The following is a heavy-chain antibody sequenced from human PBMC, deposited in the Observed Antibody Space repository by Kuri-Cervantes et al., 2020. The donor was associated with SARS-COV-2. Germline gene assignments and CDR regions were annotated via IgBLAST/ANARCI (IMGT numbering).Heavy chain of an antibody. Sequence: SVKVSCKASGGTFSSYAISWVRQAPGQGPEWMGRIIPILGTANYAQKFQGRVTITADKSTSTAYMELSSLRSDDTAVYYCARDLRWAAAGKATSVDYWGQGTLVTVSS. CDR3: ARDLRWAAAGKATSVDY. V-gene: IGHV1-69*04. CDR2: IIPILGTA. J-gene: IGHJ4*02. D-gene: IGHD6-13*01. CDR1: GGTFSSYA.